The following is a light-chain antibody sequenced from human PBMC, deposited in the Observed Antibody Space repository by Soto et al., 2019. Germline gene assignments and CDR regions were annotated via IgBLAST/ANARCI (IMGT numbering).Light chain of an antibody. J-gene: IGLJ3*02. V-gene: IGLV1-51*01. CDR3: ETWDNTLSGIL. CDR2: DND. Sequence: QSALTQPPSVSAAPGQKVSISCSGSSSNIGNNYVSWYQQLPGTAPKVLIYDNDQRPSGIPDRFSGSKSGTSATLDITGLQTGDEADYYCETWDNTLSGILFGGRTKLTVL. CDR1: SSNIGNNY.